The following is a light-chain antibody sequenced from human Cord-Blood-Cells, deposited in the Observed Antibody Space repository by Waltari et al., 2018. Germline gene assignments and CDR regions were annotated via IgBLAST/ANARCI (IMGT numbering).Light chain of an antibody. CDR2: GSS. V-gene: IGKV3-15*01. J-gene: IGKJ2*01. CDR1: QSVRSN. CDR3: QQYNNLPYT. Sequence: EIVMTQSPATLSVSPGERATTSCRASQSVRSNLAWYQQKPGQAPTLLIYGSSTRATGIPARFSGSGSETEFTLTISSLQSEDFAVYYCQQYNNLPYTFGQGTKLEIK.